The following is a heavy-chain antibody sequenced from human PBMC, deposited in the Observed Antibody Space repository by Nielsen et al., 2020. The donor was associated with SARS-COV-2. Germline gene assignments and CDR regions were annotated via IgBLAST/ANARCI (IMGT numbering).Heavy chain of an antibody. CDR2: IYHGGST. D-gene: IGHD2-2*01. Sequence: SETLSLTCAVSGDSISSSNWWTWVRQSPGKGLEWIGEIYHGGSTNYAPSLKSRVSMSVDKSKSQLSLRLRSVTAADTAVYYCARRNIVVVPSPILGLGPFFSSYYVDVWGKGIMVTVSS. J-gene: IGHJ6*03. CDR3: ARRNIVVVPSPILGLGPFFSSYYVDV. CDR1: GDSISSSNW. V-gene: IGHV4-4*02.